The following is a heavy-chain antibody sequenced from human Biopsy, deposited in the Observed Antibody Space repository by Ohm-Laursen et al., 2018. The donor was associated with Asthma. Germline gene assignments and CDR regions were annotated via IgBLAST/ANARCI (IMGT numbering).Heavy chain of an antibody. J-gene: IGHJ4*02. CDR3: ASDFPKDYVRYNFQF. CDR1: GYSLTDLS. Sequence: AASVKVSCKVSGYSLTDLSMHWVRQAPGQGLEWMGGHDHEEGGTVNARRLQGRVTMTEDTSTDTAYMELSSLSSDDTAVHYCASDFPKDYVRYNFQFWGQGTLVTVSS. D-gene: IGHD4-17*01. CDR2: HDHEEGGT. V-gene: IGHV1-24*01.